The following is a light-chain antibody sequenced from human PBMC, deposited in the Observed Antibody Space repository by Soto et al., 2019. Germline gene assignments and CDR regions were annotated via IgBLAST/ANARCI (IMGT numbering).Light chain of an antibody. Sequence: QSALTQPPSASGSPGQSVTISCTGSSSDVGGYNYVSWYQQHPGKAPKLMIYEVSKRPSGVPDRLSGSKSGNTASLTVSGLQPEDEADYYCSSYVGSNTVVFGGGTQLTV. CDR3: SSYVGSNTVV. CDR1: SSDVGGYNY. CDR2: EVS. J-gene: IGLJ2*01. V-gene: IGLV2-8*01.